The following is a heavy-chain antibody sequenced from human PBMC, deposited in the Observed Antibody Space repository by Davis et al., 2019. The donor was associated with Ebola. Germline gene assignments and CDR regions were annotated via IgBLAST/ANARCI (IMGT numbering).Heavy chain of an antibody. D-gene: IGHD2-15*01. CDR3: ARYCHYTDCSYFDC. J-gene: IGHJ4*02. CDR1: GFTFSSHA. V-gene: IGHV3-23*01. Sequence: GESLKISCAASGFTFSSHAMSWVRQAPGKGLEWVSAISASEGHTHYSDSVRGRFTISRDNSKNTLYLQMNSLRAEDTATYYCARYCHYTDCSYFDCWGQGTMVAVSS. CDR2: ISASEGHT.